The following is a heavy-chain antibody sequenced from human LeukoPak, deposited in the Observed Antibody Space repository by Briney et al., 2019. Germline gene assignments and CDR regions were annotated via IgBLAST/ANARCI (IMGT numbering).Heavy chain of an antibody. CDR2: IYYSGST. V-gene: IGHV4-59*01. CDR1: GGSISSYY. J-gene: IGHJ6*03. Sequence: PSETLSLTCTVSGGSISSYYWSWIRQPPGKGLEWIGYIYYSGSTNYNPSLKSRVTISVDTSKNQFSLKLSSVTAADTAVYYCARAIYDDFWSGYSGQGYYYYMDVWGKGTTVTVSS. CDR3: ARAIYDDFWSGYSGQGYYYYMDV. D-gene: IGHD3-3*01.